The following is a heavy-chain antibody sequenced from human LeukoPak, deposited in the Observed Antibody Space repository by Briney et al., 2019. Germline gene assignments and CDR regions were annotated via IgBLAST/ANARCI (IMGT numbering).Heavy chain of an antibody. Sequence: PGGSLRLSCAASGFTFSSYSMNWVRQAPGKGLEWVSSISSSSSYIYYADSVKGRFTISRDNAKNSLYLQMNSRRAEDTAVYYCARGGYCSSTSCYFWFDPWGQGTLVTVSS. CDR3: ARGGYCSSTSCYFWFDP. CDR1: GFTFSSYS. D-gene: IGHD2-2*01. CDR2: ISSSSSYI. J-gene: IGHJ5*02. V-gene: IGHV3-21*01.